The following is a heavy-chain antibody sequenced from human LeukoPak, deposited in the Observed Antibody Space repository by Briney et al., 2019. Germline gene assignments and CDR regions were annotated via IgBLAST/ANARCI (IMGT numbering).Heavy chain of an antibody. CDR3: ARAGGRPYY. CDR1: GGSFSGYY. D-gene: IGHD2-15*01. Sequence: SETLSLTCAVYGGSFSGYYWSWIRQPPGKGLEWIGEINHSGSINYNPSLKSRVTISVDTSKNQFSLKLSSVAAADTAVYYCARAGGRPYYWGQGTLVTVSS. V-gene: IGHV4-34*01. CDR2: INHSGSI. J-gene: IGHJ4*02.